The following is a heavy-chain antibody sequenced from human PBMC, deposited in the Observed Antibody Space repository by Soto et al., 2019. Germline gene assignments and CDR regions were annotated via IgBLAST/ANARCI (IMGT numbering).Heavy chain of an antibody. V-gene: IGHV3-30*18. J-gene: IGHJ6*02. CDR3: AKDVESLGAYYYYGMDV. CDR1: GFTFSSYG. CDR2: ISYDGSNK. D-gene: IGHD3-16*01. Sequence: QVQLVESGGGVVQPGRSLRLSCAASGFTFSSYGMHWVRQAPGKGLEWVAVISYDGSNKYYADSVKGRFTISRDNSKNTLYRQMNSLRAEDTAVYYCAKDVESLGAYYYYGMDVWGQGTTVTVSS.